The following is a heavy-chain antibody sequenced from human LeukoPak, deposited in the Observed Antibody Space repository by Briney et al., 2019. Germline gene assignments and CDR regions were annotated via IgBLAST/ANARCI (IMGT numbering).Heavy chain of an antibody. Sequence: QSGGSLRLSCAASGFTFSSYSMNWVRQAPGKGLEWVSYISSSSSTIYYADSVKGRFTISRDNSKNTLYLQMNSLRAEDTAVYYCAKDFQSAHSYYYYGMDVWGQGTTVTVSS. J-gene: IGHJ6*02. CDR3: AKDFQSAHSYYYYGMDV. CDR1: GFTFSSYS. CDR2: ISSSSSTI. V-gene: IGHV3-48*01.